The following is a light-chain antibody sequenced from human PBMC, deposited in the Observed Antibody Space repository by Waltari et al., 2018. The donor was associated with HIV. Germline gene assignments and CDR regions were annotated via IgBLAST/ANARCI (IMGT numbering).Light chain of an antibody. CDR3: LNYDSAPVA. J-gene: IGKJ5*01. CDR1: RDISND. V-gene: IGKV1-27*01. CDR2: AST. Sequence: DIQMSQVPSSLSASVGDRVPIPCRASRDISNDLAWYQQKPGEVPKLLIYASTSLRSGVPSRFRGSGSGTDFTLTINGLQPEDVASYYCLNYDSAPVAFGQGTRLEI.